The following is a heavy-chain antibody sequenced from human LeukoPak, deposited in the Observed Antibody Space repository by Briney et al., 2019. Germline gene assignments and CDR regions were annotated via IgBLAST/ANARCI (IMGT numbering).Heavy chain of an antibody. D-gene: IGHD3-9*01. V-gene: IGHV1-69*13. Sequence: SVKVSCKASGGTFSSYAISWVRQAPGQGLEWMGGIIPIFGTANYAQKFQGRVTITADESTSTAYMELSSLRSEDTAVYYCASARPYYEILTGYYNWGQGTLVTVSS. CDR1: GGTFSSYA. J-gene: IGHJ4*02. CDR3: ASARPYYEILTGYYN. CDR2: IIPIFGTA.